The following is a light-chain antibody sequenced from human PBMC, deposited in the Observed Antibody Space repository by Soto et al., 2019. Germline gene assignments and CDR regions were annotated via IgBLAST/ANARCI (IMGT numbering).Light chain of an antibody. CDR1: QSISSY. CDR3: QQSYSTLRWT. Sequence: DIQMTQSPSSLSASVGDRVTITCRASQSISSYLNWYQQKPGKAPKLLIYAASSLQSGVPSRFSVSGSGTDFSLTISSLQPEDFATYYCQQSYSTLRWTFGQGTKLEIK. J-gene: IGKJ2*02. CDR2: AAS. V-gene: IGKV1-39*01.